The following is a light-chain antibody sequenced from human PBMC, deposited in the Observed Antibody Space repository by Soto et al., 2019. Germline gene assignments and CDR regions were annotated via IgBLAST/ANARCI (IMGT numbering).Light chain of an antibody. J-gene: IGLJ3*02. V-gene: IGLV1-44*01. CDR2: SNN. Sequence: QSVLTQPPSASGTPGQRVTISCSGSSSNIGSNTVNWYQQLPGTAPKLLIYSNNQRPSGVPDRFSGSKSGTSASLAISGRQSEDEADYYCAAWDDSLNGWVFGGGTKLTFL. CDR1: SSNIGSNT. CDR3: AAWDDSLNGWV.